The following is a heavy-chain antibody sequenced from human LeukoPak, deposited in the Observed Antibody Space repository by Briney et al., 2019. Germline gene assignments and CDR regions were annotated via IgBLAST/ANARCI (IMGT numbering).Heavy chain of an antibody. V-gene: IGHV4-39*01. D-gene: IGHD3-9*01. CDR1: GGSISSSSYY. CDR2: IYYSGST. CDR3: ASNDKAVLRYFDWLSKFDP. Sequence: SETLSLTCTVSGGSISSSSYYWGWIRQPPGKGLEWIGSIYYSGSTYYNPSLKSRVTVSVDTSKNQFSLKLSSVTAADTAVYYCASNDKAVLRYFDWLSKFDPWGQGTLVTVSS. J-gene: IGHJ5*02.